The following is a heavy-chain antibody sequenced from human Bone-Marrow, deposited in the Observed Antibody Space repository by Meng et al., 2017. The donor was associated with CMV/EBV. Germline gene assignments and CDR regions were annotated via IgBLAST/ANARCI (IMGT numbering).Heavy chain of an antibody. CDR1: GFTFDDYA. V-gene: IGHV3-9*01. CDR3: ARLPDSSSTYYYYGMDV. Sequence: SLKISCAASGFTFDDYAMHWVRQAPGKGLEWVSGISWNSGSIGYADSVKGRFTISRDNAKNSLYLQMNSLRAEDTAVYYCARLPDSSSTYYYYGMDVWGQGTTVNGSS. J-gene: IGHJ6*02. D-gene: IGHD6-13*01. CDR2: ISWNSGSI.